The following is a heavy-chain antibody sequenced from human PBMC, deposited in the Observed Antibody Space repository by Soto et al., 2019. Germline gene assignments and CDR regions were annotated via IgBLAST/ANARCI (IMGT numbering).Heavy chain of an antibody. V-gene: IGHV3-23*01. CDR2: ISGSGGST. Sequence: LRLSCAASGFTFSSYAMSWVRQAPGKGLEWVSGISGSGGSTYHADSVKGRFTISRDNSKNTLYLQMNSLRVEDTAVYYCAKDRATTVTTDWGQTPLVTVSS. J-gene: IGHJ4*02. CDR3: AKDRATTVTTD. CDR1: GFTFSSYA. D-gene: IGHD4-17*01.